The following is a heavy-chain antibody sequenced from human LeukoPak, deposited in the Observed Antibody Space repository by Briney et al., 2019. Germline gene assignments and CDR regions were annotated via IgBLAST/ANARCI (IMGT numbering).Heavy chain of an antibody. J-gene: IGHJ4*02. V-gene: IGHV4-34*01. CDR2: INHSGST. CDR3: ARGIYRRYQLLLDY. D-gene: IGHD2-2*01. CDR1: GGSFSGYY. Sequence: PSETLSLTCAVSGGSFSGYYWSWIRQPPRKGLEWIGEINHSGSTNYNPSLKSRVTISVDTSKNQFSLKLSSVTAADTAVYYCARGIYRRYQLLLDYWGQGTLVTVSS.